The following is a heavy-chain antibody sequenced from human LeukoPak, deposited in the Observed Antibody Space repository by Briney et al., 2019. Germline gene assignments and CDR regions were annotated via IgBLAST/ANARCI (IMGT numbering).Heavy chain of an antibody. Sequence: PGGSLRLSCAASGFTFSSYVMHWVRQAPGKGLEWVAVISYDGSNKYYADSVKGRFTISRDNSKNTLYLQMNSLRAEDTAVYYCARSRDVVVTAWAYFDYWGQGTLVAVSS. CDR2: ISYDGSNK. CDR1: GFTFSSYV. J-gene: IGHJ4*02. V-gene: IGHV3-30*04. D-gene: IGHD2-21*02. CDR3: ARSRDVVVTAWAYFDY.